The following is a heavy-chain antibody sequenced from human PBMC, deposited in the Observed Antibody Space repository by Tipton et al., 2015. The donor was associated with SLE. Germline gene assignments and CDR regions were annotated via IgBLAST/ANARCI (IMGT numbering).Heavy chain of an antibody. J-gene: IGHJ4*02. CDR3: ARHHLLLGPFNF. Sequence: TLSLTCSVSGGSVRSGAYYWGWFRQSPGKGLEWIASTYYGGSIYSNPSLKSRLTISLDTSKNQFSLNLNSVTAAATAVYYCARHHLLLGPFNFWGQGTLVTVSS. CDR2: TYYGGSI. D-gene: IGHD7-27*01. V-gene: IGHV4-39*07. CDR1: GGSVRSGAYY.